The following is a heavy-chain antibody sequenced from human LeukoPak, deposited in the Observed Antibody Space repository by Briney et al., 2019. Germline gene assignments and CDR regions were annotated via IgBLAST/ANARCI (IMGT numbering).Heavy chain of an antibody. J-gene: IGHJ4*02. V-gene: IGHV1-46*01. D-gene: IGHD6-13*01. CDR1: GYTFTSYC. Sequence: ASVKVSCKASGYTFTSYCMHWVRQAPGQGPEWMGIINPSGGSTSYAQKFQGRVTMTRDTSTSTVYMELSSLRSEDTAVYYCARDFPLYSSSWYYFDYWGQGTLVTVSS. CDR2: INPSGGST. CDR3: ARDFPLYSSSWYYFDY.